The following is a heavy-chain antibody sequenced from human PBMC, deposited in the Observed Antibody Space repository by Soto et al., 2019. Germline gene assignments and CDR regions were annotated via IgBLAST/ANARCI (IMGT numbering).Heavy chain of an antibody. CDR1: GYTFTSYG. CDR2: ISAYNDYT. Sequence: GASVKVSCKASGYTFTSYGITWVRQAPGQGREWMGWISAYNDYTNYAQKVQGRVTMTTDTSTGTAYLELRSLRSDDTAVYYCARASDDYGDIYFDYWGQGTLVTVSS. V-gene: IGHV1-18*01. CDR3: ARASDDYGDIYFDY. J-gene: IGHJ4*02. D-gene: IGHD4-17*01.